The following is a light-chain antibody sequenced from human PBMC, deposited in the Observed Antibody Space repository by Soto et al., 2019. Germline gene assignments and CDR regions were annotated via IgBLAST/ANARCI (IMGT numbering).Light chain of an antibody. CDR3: QQYGSSPRK. V-gene: IGKV3-20*01. CDR1: QPVSIRA. J-gene: IGKJ1*01. Sequence: EIVLTHSPATLSLSPCERGTLSFLASQPVSIRALAWYQQKPGQAPRLLIFGASTRAAGFPDRFSGSGSGTDFTLTISRLEPEDFAVYYCQQYGSSPRKCGQGTKVDIK. CDR2: GAS.